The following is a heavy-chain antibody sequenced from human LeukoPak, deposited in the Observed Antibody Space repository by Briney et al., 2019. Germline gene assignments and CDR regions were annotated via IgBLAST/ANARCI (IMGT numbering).Heavy chain of an antibody. Sequence: PGGSLRLSCAVSGFTFSRFWMSWVRQAPGKGLEWVANIKQDGSEKYYVDSVKGRFTISRDNAKNSLYLQMNSLRAEDTAVYYCARVSAVAGRFDYWGQGTLVTVSS. CDR1: GFTFSRFW. J-gene: IGHJ4*02. D-gene: IGHD6-19*01. V-gene: IGHV3-7*02. CDR3: ARVSAVAGRFDY. CDR2: IKQDGSEK.